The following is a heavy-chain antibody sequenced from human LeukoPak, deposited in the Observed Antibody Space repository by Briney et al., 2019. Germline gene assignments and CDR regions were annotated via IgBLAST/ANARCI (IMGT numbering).Heavy chain of an antibody. D-gene: IGHD3-22*01. V-gene: IGHV3-23*01. CDR1: GFIFGDYA. J-gene: IGHJ4*02. CDR2: ISGSGGST. CDR3: AKDGGSGPYYYDSSGYYYPYYFDY. Sequence: GGSLRLSCTGSGFIFGDYAMSWVRQAPGKGLEWVSAISGSGGSTYYADSVKGRFTISRDNSKNTLYLQMNSLRAEDTAVYYCAKDGGSGPYYYDSSGYYYPYYFDYWGQGTLVTVSS.